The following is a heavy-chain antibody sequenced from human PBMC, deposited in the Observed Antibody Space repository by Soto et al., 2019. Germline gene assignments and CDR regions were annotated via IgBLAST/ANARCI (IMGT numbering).Heavy chain of an antibody. J-gene: IGHJ6*03. CDR2: MNPYNGNT. CDR3: ARYYYMDV. Sequence: AASVKVSCKASGYTLPTFGISRVRQAPGQGLEWMGWMNPYNGNTGYAQTFQGRVTMTRNTSISTAYMELSSLRSEDTAVYHCARYYYMDVWGKGTTVTVSS. V-gene: IGHV1-8*02. CDR1: GYTLPTFG.